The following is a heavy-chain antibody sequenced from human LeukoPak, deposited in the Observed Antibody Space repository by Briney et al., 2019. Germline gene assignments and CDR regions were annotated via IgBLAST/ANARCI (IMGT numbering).Heavy chain of an antibody. D-gene: IGHD2-21*02. J-gene: IGHJ3*02. Sequence: TLSLTCTVSGGSISSGGYYWSWIRQHPGKGLEWIGYIYYSGSTYYNPSLKSRVTISVDTSKNQFSLKLSSVTAADKAVYYCARFTVVVTAMGAVDIWGQGTMVTVSS. CDR3: ARFTVVVTAMGAVDI. CDR2: IYYSGST. V-gene: IGHV4-31*03. CDR1: GGSISSGGYY.